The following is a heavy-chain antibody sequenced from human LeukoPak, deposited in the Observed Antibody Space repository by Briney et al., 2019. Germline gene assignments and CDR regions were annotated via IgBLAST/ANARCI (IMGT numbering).Heavy chain of an antibody. D-gene: IGHD7-27*01. J-gene: IGHJ3*02. CDR1: GFPFSSYA. V-gene: IGHV3-30*02. CDR3: TKVRLLGALDDALHI. Sequence: GGSLRLSCAASGFPFSSYAMHWVRQAPGKGLEWVGFIRHDGSNKYHRDSVKGRFTISRDNSKNTLYLQMNSLRAEDTAVYYCTKVRLLGALDDALHIWGQGTMVTVSS. CDR2: IRHDGSNK.